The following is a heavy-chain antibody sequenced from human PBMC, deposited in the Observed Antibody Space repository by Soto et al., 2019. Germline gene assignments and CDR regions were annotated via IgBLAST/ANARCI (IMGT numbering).Heavy chain of an antibody. J-gene: IGHJ4*02. CDR1: GGSISSGDYY. CDR3: AREAPHYYDSSGYTY. V-gene: IGHV4-30-4*01. Sequence: PSETLSLTCTVSGGSISSGDYYWSWIRQPPGKGLEWIGYIYYSGSTYYNPSLKSRVTISVDTSKNQFSLKLSSVTAADTAVYYCAREAPHYYDSSGYTYWGQGTLVTVSS. CDR2: IYYSGST. D-gene: IGHD3-22*01.